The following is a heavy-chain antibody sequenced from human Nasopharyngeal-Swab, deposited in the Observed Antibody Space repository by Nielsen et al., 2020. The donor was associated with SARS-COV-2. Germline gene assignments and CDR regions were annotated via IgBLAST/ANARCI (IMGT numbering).Heavy chain of an antibody. D-gene: IGHD5-24*01. V-gene: IGHV3-21*01. Sequence: GESLKISCAASGFTFSSYSMNWVRQAPGKGLEWVSSITSSSSYLYSADSVKGRFTISRVNAKNSLYLQMNSLRAEDTAVYYCARTDGYTLNNAFDIWGQGTMVTVSS. CDR3: ARTDGYTLNNAFDI. J-gene: IGHJ3*02. CDR1: GFTFSSYS. CDR2: ITSSSSYL.